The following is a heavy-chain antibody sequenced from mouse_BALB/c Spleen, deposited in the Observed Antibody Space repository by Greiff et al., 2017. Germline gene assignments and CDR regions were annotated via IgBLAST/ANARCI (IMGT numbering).Heavy chain of an antibody. D-gene: IGHD1-1*01. J-gene: IGHJ1*01. V-gene: IGHV3-2*02. CDR3: ARDYYGSSGYWYFDV. CDR2: ISYSGST. CDR1: GYSITSDYA. Sequence: EVKLMESGPGLVKPSQSLSLTCTVTGYSITSDYAWNWIRQFPGNKLEWMGYISYSGSTSYNPSLKSRISITRDTSKNQFFLQLNSVTTEDTATYNCARDYYGSSGYWYFDVWGAGTTVTVSS.